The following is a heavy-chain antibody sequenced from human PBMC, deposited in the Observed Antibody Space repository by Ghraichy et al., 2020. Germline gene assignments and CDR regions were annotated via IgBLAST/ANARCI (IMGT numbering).Heavy chain of an antibody. CDR3: ARGTYYYDSSGYYDSSYWYFDL. CDR2: IYHSGST. V-gene: IGHV4-4*02. J-gene: IGHJ2*01. Sequence: SETLSLTCAASGGSISSSNWWSCVRQPPGKGLEWTGEIYHSGSTNYNPSLKSRVTISVDKSKNQFSLKLSSVTAADTAVYYCARGTYYYDSSGYYDSSYWYFDLWGRGTMVTVSS. D-gene: IGHD3-22*01. CDR1: GGSISSSNW.